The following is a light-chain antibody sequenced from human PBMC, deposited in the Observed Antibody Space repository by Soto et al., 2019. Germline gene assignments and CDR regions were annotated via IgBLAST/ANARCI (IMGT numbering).Light chain of an antibody. CDR1: QSISTY. CDR2: AAS. Sequence: DIQMTQSPSSLSASVGDRVTITCRASQSISTYLHWYQQKPGKAPNLLIYAASTLQSGVPSRFSCSGSGTDFTLTISSLIPEYFATYFCQHGYSAPLTFGGWTKVDIK. CDR3: QHGYSAPLT. V-gene: IGKV1-39*01. J-gene: IGKJ4*01.